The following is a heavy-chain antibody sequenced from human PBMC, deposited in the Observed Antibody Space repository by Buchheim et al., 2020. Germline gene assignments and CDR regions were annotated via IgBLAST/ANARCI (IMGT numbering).Heavy chain of an antibody. Sequence: QVQLVESGGGVVQPGRSLRLSCAASGFTFSAYGLHWVRQAPGKGLEWVAVISYDGRNEYYADSVKGRFTISRDNPKNTFYLQMNKLRADDTAMYYGAKDVTGARVNYYCGVDVWGQGTT. D-gene: IGHD3-10*01. J-gene: IGHJ6*02. CDR3: AKDVTGARVNYYCGVDV. V-gene: IGHV3-30*18. CDR1: GFTFSAYG. CDR2: ISYDGRNE.